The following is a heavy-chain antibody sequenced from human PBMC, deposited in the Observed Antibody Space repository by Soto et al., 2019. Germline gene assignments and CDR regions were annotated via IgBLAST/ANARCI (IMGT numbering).Heavy chain of an antibody. V-gene: IGHV1-18*01. D-gene: IGHD1-1*01. CDR2: ISAHNGNT. CDR3: ARGRYGDY. Sequence: QVHLVQSGAEVKKPGASVKVSCQGSGYAFTTYGITWVRQDAGQGLEWMGWISAHNGNTNYAQKLQGRVTVTRDTSTSTAYMELRSLRYDDTAVYYCARGRYGDYWGQGALVTVSS. J-gene: IGHJ4*02. CDR1: GYAFTTYG.